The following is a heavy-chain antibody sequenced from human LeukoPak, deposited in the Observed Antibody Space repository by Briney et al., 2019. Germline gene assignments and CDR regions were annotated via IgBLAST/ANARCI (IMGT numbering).Heavy chain of an antibody. Sequence: GGSLRLSCAASGFTFSDYYMSWIRQAPGKGLEWVSYISSSGSTIYYADSVKGRFTISRDNAKNPLYLQMNSLRAEDTAVYYCARDDLSANPDYWGQGTLVTVSS. CDR1: GFTFSDYY. D-gene: IGHD4/OR15-4a*01. V-gene: IGHV3-11*04. J-gene: IGHJ4*02. CDR2: ISSSGSTI. CDR3: ARDDLSANPDY.